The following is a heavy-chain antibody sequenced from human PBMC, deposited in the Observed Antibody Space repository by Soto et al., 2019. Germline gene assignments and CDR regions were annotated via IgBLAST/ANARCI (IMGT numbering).Heavy chain of an antibody. D-gene: IGHD6-13*01. Sequence: EVQLVESGGGLVQPGGSLRLSCAASGFTFSSYWMSWVRQAPGKGLEWVANIKQDGSEKYYVDSVKGRFTISRDNAKNSLYLQMNSLRAEDTAVYYCAREAGIAAAGNRNYFDYWGQGTLVTVSS. V-gene: IGHV3-7*03. J-gene: IGHJ4*02. CDR1: GFTFSSYW. CDR2: IKQDGSEK. CDR3: AREAGIAAAGNRNYFDY.